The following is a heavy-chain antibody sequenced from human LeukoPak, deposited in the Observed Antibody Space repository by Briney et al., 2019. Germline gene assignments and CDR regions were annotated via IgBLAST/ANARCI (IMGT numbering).Heavy chain of an antibody. CDR1: GGTFSSYA. D-gene: IGHD6-13*01. V-gene: IGHV1-69*04. Sequence: SVKVSCKASGGTFSSYAISWVRQAPGQGLEWMGRIIPILGIANYAQKFQGRVTITADKSTSTAYMELSSLRSEDTAVYYCARGAHYSSSASYRGQGALVTVSS. CDR3: ARGAHYSSSASY. J-gene: IGHJ4*02. CDR2: IIPILGIA.